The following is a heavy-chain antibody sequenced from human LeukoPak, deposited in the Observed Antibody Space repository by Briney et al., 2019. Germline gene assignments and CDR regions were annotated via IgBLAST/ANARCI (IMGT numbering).Heavy chain of an antibody. Sequence: PSETLSLTCAVYSGSLSGYYWSWIRQPPGRGLEWIGEINRSGSANYNPSLKSRVTVSVDTSKNQFSLKLSSVTAADTAVYYCARVQRVKFPLKYYFDYWGQGTLVTVSS. V-gene: IGHV4-34*01. CDR2: INRSGSA. CDR3: ARVQRVKFPLKYYFDY. D-gene: IGHD3-10*01. CDR1: SGSLSGYY. J-gene: IGHJ4*02.